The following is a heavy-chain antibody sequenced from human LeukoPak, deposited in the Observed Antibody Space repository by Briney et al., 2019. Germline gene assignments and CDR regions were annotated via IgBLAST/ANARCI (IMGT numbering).Heavy chain of an antibody. Sequence: GGSLRLSCAASGFTFSSYGMSWVRQAPGKGLEWVSSISSSSSYIYYADSVKGRFTISRDNAKNSLYLQMNSLRAEDTAVYYCARVGSWGSTSCNYWGQGTLVTVSS. CDR3: ARVGSWGSTSCNY. CDR2: ISSSSSYI. V-gene: IGHV3-21*01. CDR1: GFTFSSYG. D-gene: IGHD2-2*01. J-gene: IGHJ4*02.